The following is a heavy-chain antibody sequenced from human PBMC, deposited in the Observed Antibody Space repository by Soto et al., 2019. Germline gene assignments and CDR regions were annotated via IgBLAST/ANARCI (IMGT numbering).Heavy chain of an antibody. D-gene: IGHD6-6*01. CDR1: GGSISSSSYY. V-gene: IGHV4-39*01. CDR2: IYYSGST. CDR3: ARSSSSLFDY. J-gene: IGHJ4*02. Sequence: QLQLQESGPGLVKPSETLSLTCTVSGGSISSSSYYWGWIRQPPGKGLEWIGSIYYSGSTYYNPSLKSRVTISVDTSKNQFSLKLSAVTAADTAVYYCARSSSSLFDYWGQGTLVTVSS.